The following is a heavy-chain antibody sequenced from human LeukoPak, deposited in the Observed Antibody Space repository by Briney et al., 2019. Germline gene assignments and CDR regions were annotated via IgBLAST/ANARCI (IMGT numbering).Heavy chain of an antibody. J-gene: IGHJ6*03. D-gene: IGHD3-16*01. CDR3: AGGHRHFYSYYFMDV. CDR2: IYHSGNI. CDR1: GGSISSLNW. V-gene: IGHV4-4*02. Sequence: SETLSLTCVVSGGSISSLNWWSWVRQPPGKGLEWIGEIYHSGNINSNPSLTSRVTISLDESKNQFSLKVTSVTAADTAVYYCAGGHRHFYSYYFMDVWGKGTTVTVSS.